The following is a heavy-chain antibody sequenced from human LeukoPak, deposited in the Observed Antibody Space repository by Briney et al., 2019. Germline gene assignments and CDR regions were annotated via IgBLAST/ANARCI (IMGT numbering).Heavy chain of an antibody. CDR3: ARDYDFWGGYYTGDPGRGMDV. CDR2: INPNSGGT. Sequence: ASVKVSCKASGYTFTGYYMHWVRQAPGQGLEWMGWINPNSGGTNYAQKFQGRVTMTRDTSISTAYMELSRLRSDDTAVYYCARDYDFWGGYYTGDPGRGMDVWGQGTTVTVSS. J-gene: IGHJ6*02. V-gene: IGHV1-2*02. CDR1: GYTFTGYY. D-gene: IGHD3-3*01.